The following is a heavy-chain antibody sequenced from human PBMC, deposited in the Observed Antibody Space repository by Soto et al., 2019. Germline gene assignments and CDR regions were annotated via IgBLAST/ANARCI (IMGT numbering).Heavy chain of an antibody. CDR3: ARYRGVGSLWSGLDF. J-gene: IGHJ4*02. CDR1: GFTVSSNY. CDR2: IYSGGER. V-gene: IGHV3-53*02. Sequence: EVQLVETGGGLIQPGGSLRLSCAVSGFTVSSNYMSSVRQAPGKGLEWVSIIYSGGERYYGDSVKGRFTISRDSLQNTLYLQMNNLRVEDTAIYYYARYRGVGSLWSGLDFWGQGTLVTVSP. D-gene: IGHD3-3*01.